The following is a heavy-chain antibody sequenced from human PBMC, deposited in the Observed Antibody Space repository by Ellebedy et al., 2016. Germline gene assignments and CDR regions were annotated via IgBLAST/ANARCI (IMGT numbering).Heavy chain of an antibody. D-gene: IGHD7-27*01. CDR2: IYFSGST. Sequence: SETLSLTCTVSGGSISSGSYYWSWIRQHPGQGLEWIGYIYFSGSTYYNPSLRSRVTLSLDTSKNQFSLKLSSVTAADTAVYYCARWGPPPGGFDPWGRGTLVTVSS. CDR1: GGSISSGSYY. V-gene: IGHV4-31*03. J-gene: IGHJ5*02. CDR3: ARWGPPPGGFDP.